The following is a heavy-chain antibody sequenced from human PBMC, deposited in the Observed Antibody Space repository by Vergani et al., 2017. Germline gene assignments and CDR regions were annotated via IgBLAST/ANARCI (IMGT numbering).Heavy chain of an antibody. Sequence: QVQLQQWGAGLLKPSETLSLTCAVYGGSFSGYYWSWIRQPPGKGLGWIGEINHSGSTNYNPSLKSRVTISVDTSKNQFSLELSSVTAADTAVYYCARATGYGSSTSCYKPYDYWSQGTLVTVSS. CDR3: ARATGYGSSTSCYKPYDY. J-gene: IGHJ4*02. V-gene: IGHV4-34*01. D-gene: IGHD2-2*01. CDR1: GGSFSGYY. CDR2: INHSGST.